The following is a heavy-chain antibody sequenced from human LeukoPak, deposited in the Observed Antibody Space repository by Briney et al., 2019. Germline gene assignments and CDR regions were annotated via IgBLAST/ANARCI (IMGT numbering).Heavy chain of an antibody. CDR2: INPGGGST. V-gene: IGHV1-46*01. Sequence: GASVKVSCKASAYTFTNYYIHWVRQAPGQGLEWMGIINPGGGSTSFAQKFQGRVTMTRDTSTGTVYMELSSLRSEDAAVYYCARDGGATTGTPYYYGLDVWGQGTTVTVSS. CDR3: ARDGGATTGTPYYYGLDV. D-gene: IGHD1-26*01. J-gene: IGHJ6*02. CDR1: AYTFTNYY.